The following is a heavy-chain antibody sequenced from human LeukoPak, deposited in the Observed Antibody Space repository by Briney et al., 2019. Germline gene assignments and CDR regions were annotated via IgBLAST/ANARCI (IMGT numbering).Heavy chain of an antibody. D-gene: IGHD6-13*01. J-gene: IGHJ4*02. CDR1: GYNFTSYW. Sequence: GGSLKIPCKGSGYNFTSYWLGWVRQVPGKGLEWMGIIYPGDSDTRYSPSFQGQVTISADKSISTAYLQWSSLKASDTAMYYCARVKNDPKIAAAAPYFDYWGQGTLVTVSS. CDR3: ARVKNDPKIAAAAPYFDY. CDR2: IYPGDSDT. V-gene: IGHV5-51*01.